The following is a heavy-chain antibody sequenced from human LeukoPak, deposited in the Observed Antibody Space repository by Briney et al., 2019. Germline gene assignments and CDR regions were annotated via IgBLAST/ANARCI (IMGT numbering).Heavy chain of an antibody. Sequence: GGSLRFSCAASGFTFSNSWMHWVRQAPGKGLVWVSHINNDGTNTTYADSVKGRFTISRDNAKSTLYLQMNSLRAEDTAVYYCTRGGSSRYTITSWGQGTPVTVSS. CDR3: TRGGSSRYTITS. CDR1: GFTFSNSW. D-gene: IGHD6-13*01. J-gene: IGHJ5*02. V-gene: IGHV3-74*01. CDR2: INNDGTNT.